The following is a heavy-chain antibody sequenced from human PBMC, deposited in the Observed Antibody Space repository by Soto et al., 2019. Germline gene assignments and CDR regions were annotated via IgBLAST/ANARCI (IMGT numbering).Heavy chain of an antibody. J-gene: IGHJ4*02. D-gene: IGHD2-21*02. CDR2: MYYSGNT. CDR3: AGHEGASVVTPINY. Sequence: QLQLRESGPGLVKPSETLSLTCTVSDDSISSSGDYWGWIRQPPGKGLEWIGSMYYSGNTYYNPSLKSRVTISVDTSKNQFSLKLTSVTAADTAVYYCAGHEGASVVTPINYWGQGTLVTVSS. V-gene: IGHV4-39*01. CDR1: DDSISSSGDY.